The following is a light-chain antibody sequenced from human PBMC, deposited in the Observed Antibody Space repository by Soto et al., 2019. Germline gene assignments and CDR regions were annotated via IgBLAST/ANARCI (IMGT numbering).Light chain of an antibody. J-gene: IGLJ2*01. CDR3: TSYTTSNTLA. Sequence: QSALTQPASVSGSPGQSITISCTGTRSYIGASIYVSWFQQYPGEAPKCMIYDVNNRPSGVSNRFSGSKSGSTASLTISGLQAEDEAVYYCTSYTTSNTLALGGGTKVTVL. CDR1: RSYIGASIY. CDR2: DVN. V-gene: IGLV2-14*01.